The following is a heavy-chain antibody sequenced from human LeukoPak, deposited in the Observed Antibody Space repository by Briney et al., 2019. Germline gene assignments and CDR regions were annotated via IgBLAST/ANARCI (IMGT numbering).Heavy chain of an antibody. V-gene: IGHV1-2*06. CDR3: TRESGSYHGNDY. J-gene: IGHJ4*02. CDR1: GYTFTGYY. CDR2: INPNNGAT. Sequence: ASVTVSCTASGYTFTGYYMHWVRQAPGQGLEWMGRINPNNGATNCAQKLQGRVTITGDTSISTAYMELSSLRSDDTAVYYCTRESGSYHGNDYWGQGTLVTVSS. D-gene: IGHD1-26*01.